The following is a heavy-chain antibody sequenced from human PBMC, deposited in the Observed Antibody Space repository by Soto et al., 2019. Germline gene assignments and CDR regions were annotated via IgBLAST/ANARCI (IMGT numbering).Heavy chain of an antibody. CDR1: GFTVSSNY. V-gene: IGHV3-53*01. J-gene: IGHJ3*02. D-gene: IGHD4-4*01. CDR2: IYSGGST. CDR3: ARATGGPGDAFDI. Sequence: GGSLSLSCAASGFTVSSNYMSWVRQAPGKGLEWVSVIYSGGSTYYADSVKGRFTISRDNSKNTLYLQMNSLRAEDTAVYYCARATGGPGDAFDIWGQGTMVTVSS.